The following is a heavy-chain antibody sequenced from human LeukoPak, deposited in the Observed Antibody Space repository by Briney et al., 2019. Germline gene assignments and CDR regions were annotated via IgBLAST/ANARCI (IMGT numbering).Heavy chain of an antibody. Sequence: SETLSLTCAVYGGSFSGYYWSWIRQPPGKGLEWIGEINHSGSTNYNPSFKSRVTISVDTSKNQSSLKLSTVTAADPAVYYCARGREVTTLSYYYYYYMDVWGKGTTVTVSS. CDR2: INHSGST. J-gene: IGHJ6*03. CDR3: ARGREVTTLSYYYYYYMDV. CDR1: GGSFSGYY. D-gene: IGHD4-17*01. V-gene: IGHV4-34*01.